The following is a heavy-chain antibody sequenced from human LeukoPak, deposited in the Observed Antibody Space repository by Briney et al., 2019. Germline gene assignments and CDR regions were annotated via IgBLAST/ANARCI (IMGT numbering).Heavy chain of an antibody. J-gene: IGHJ6*03. CDR1: GYSISSGYY. D-gene: IGHD2-2*01. V-gene: IGHV4-38-2*01. Sequence: SETLSLTCAVSGYSISSGYYWGWIRQPPVKGLEWIGSIYHSGSTYYNPSLKSRVTISVDTSKNQFSLKLSSVTAADTAVYYCASRSVPYCSSTSCYDYYYYYMDVWGKGTTVTVSS. CDR2: IYHSGST. CDR3: ASRSVPYCSSTSCYDYYYYYMDV.